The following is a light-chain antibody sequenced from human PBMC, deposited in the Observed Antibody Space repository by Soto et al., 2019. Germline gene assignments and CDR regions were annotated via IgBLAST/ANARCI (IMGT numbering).Light chain of an antibody. CDR3: QQRKNWPPLT. Sequence: ETVLTQSPATLSLSPGERATLSCRASQNVDIYLAWYQQRPGQAPRLLIYDASNRATGIPARFSGSGSGTDFTLTISSLEPEDFGIYYYQQRKNWPPLTFGGGTRVEIK. CDR1: QNVDIY. J-gene: IGKJ4*01. V-gene: IGKV3-11*01. CDR2: DAS.